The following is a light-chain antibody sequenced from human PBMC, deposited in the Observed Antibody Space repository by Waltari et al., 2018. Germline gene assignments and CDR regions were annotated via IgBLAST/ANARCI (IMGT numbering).Light chain of an antibody. CDR3: LQHNSYPVT. J-gene: IGKJ4*01. CDR2: AAS. CDR1: QGIGND. V-gene: IGKV1-17*01. Sequence: DIQMTQSPSSLSASVGDRVTITCRASQGIGNDLGWYQQKPVKAPKRLIYAASSLPSGVPSRFSGSGSGTEFTLTISRLQPEDFATYYCLQHNSYPVTFGGGTKVEIK.